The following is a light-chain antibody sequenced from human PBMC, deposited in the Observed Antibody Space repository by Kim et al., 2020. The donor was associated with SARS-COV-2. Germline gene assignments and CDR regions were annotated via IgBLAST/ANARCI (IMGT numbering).Light chain of an antibody. J-gene: IGLJ3*02. CDR3: YSTDSSGNLMV. Sequence: PGQTATFTCSGAALPKTYAYWYQQNSGRVPGVFIYEDNKRPSGIPERFSGSSSGTMATLTISGAQVEDEADYYCYSTDSSGNLMVFGGGTQLTVL. CDR2: EDN. V-gene: IGLV3-10*01. CDR1: ALPKTY.